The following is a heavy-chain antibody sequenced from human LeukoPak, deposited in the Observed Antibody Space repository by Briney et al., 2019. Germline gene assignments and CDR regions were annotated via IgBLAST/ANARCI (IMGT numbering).Heavy chain of an antibody. CDR3: ARDVRLDCTNGVCYRYYYYGMDV. Sequence: ASVKVSCKASGGTFTSYGISWARQAPGQGLEWMGWISAYNGNTNYAQKLQGRVTMTTDTSTSTAYMELRSLRSDDTAVYYCARDVRLDCTNGVCYRYYYYGMDVWGQGTTVTVSS. CDR1: GGTFTSYG. V-gene: IGHV1-18*01. CDR2: ISAYNGNT. D-gene: IGHD2-8*01. J-gene: IGHJ6*02.